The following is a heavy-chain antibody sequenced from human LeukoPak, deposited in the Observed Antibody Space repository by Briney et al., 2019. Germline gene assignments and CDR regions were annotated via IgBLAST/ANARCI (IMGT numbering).Heavy chain of an antibody. CDR1: GFAFSSYA. Sequence: GGSLRLSCAASGFAFSSYAMSWVRQAPGKGLQWVSAISGSGGSTYYADSVKGRFTISRDNSKNTLYLQMNSLRVEDTAVYYCAKGGMNRGTYRVFGYWGQGTLVTVSS. CDR3: AKGGMNRGTYRVFGY. CDR2: ISGSGGST. V-gene: IGHV3-23*01. D-gene: IGHD1-26*01. J-gene: IGHJ4*02.